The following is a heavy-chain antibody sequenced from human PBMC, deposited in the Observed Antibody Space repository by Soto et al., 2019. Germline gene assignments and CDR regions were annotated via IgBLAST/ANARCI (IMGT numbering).Heavy chain of an antibody. D-gene: IGHD2-21*01. CDR3: AASCVGCGGFNYYGMDV. CDR1: GGSISSGGYY. Sequence: QVQLQESGPGLVKPSQTLSLTCTVSGGSISSGGYYWSWIRQHPGKGVEWIGYIYYSGSTYYNPSLKSRVTISVDTSKNQFSLKLSSVTAADTAVYYCAASCVGCGGFNYYGMDVWGQGTTVTVSS. J-gene: IGHJ6*02. V-gene: IGHV4-31*03. CDR2: IYYSGST.